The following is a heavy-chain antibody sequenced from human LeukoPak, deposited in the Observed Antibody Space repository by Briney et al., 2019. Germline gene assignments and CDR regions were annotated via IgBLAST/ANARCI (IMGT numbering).Heavy chain of an antibody. CDR2: INHSGST. V-gene: IGHV4-34*13. Sequence: GEINHSGSTNYNPSLKSRVTISVGTSKNQFSLKLSSVTAADTAVYYCARASGDYALNWFDPWGQGTLVTVSS. D-gene: IGHD4-17*01. J-gene: IGHJ5*02. CDR3: ARASGDYALNWFDP.